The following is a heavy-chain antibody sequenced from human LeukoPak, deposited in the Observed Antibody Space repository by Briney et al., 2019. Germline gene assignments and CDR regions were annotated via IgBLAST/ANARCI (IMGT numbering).Heavy chain of an antibody. CDR1: GASLSAYH. J-gene: IGHJ4*02. CDR2: INHSGST. Sequence: PSETLSLTCAIDGASLSAYHWTWIRQPPGKGLEWIGEINHSGSTNYNASLKSRVTISVDTSKNQFSLKLSSVTAADTAVYYCARHPKGGPISMVRGVRAKGYYFDYWGQGTLVTVSS. D-gene: IGHD3-10*01. V-gene: IGHV4-34*01. CDR3: ARHPKGGPISMVRGVRAKGYYFDY.